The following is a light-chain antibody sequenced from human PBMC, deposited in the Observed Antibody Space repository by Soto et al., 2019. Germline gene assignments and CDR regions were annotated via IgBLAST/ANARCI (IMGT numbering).Light chain of an antibody. J-gene: IGLJ1*01. CDR2: GNI. CDR3: QSYDNRLSGYV. V-gene: IGLV1-40*01. CDR1: SSNIGAGYD. Sequence: QSVLTQPPSMSAAPGQRVTISCTGSSSNIGAGYDVHWYQQLPGAAPKLLIHGNINRPSGVPERFSGSKSGTSASLVITGIQPEDEATYYCQSYDNRLSGYVFGAGTKVTV.